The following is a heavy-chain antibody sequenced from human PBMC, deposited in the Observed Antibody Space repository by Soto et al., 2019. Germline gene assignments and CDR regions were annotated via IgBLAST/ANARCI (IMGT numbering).Heavy chain of an antibody. J-gene: IGHJ4*02. V-gene: IGHV3-23*01. CDR2: TSGSGGST. D-gene: IGHD3-22*01. CDR1: GFTFSNYA. Sequence: EVQLLESGGGLVQPGGSLRLSCAASGFTFSNYAMSWVRQAPGRGLEWVSVTSGSGGSTFYADSVRGRFTISRDNSKNTLYLQMNSLRAEDTAVYYCAKGMFYYDSSGYLPNDYWGRGTLVTVSS. CDR3: AKGMFYYDSSGYLPNDY.